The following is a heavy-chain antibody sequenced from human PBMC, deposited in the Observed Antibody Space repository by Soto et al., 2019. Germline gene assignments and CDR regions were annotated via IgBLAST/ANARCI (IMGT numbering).Heavy chain of an antibody. CDR1: GGTFSSHG. D-gene: IGHD2-21*01. J-gene: IGHJ4*02. CDR3: AIGSVVVMGAATGGLIY. V-gene: IGHV1-69*01. CDR2: IIPMFGTP. Sequence: QVQLVQSGAEVKKPGSSVKVSCKASGGTFSSHGITWVRQAPGQGLEWMGGIIPMFGTPKYAQRFQGRVSITADESTTTAYMELSSLRSEDTAVYYCAIGSVVVMGAATGGLIYWGQGALVTVSS.